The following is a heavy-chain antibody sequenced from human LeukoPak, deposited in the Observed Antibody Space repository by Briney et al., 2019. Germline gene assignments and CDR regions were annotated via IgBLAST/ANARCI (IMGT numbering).Heavy chain of an antibody. J-gene: IGHJ3*02. CDR3: AKGGDDTPYAFDI. CDR1: GFTFSSYA. Sequence: GGSLRLSCAPSGFTFSSYAMSWVRQAPGKGLEWVSAISGSGGSTYYADSVKGRFTISRDNSKNTLYLQMNSLRAEDTAVYYCAKGGDDTPYAFDIWGQGTMVTVSS. V-gene: IGHV3-23*01. CDR2: ISGSGGST. D-gene: IGHD2-21*02.